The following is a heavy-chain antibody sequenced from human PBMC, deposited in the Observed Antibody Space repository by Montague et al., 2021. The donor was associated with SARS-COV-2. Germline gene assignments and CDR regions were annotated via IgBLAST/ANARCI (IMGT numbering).Heavy chain of an antibody. CDR1: GASIRDYY. Sequence: SETLSLTCTVSGASIRDYYWSWIRQPPGKGLEWIGYIYESGSTKSNPSLTSRLIMSVDTSRNQFSLTLSSVTTADTAVYYCARDRGLSGFYVYYPLYFYGMDVWGQGTTVIVSS. CDR3: ARDRGLSGFYVYYPLYFYGMDV. D-gene: IGHD1-26*01. V-gene: IGHV4-59*01. J-gene: IGHJ6*02. CDR2: IYESGST.